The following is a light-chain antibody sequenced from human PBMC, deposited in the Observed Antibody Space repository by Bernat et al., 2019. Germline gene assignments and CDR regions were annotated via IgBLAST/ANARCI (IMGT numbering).Light chain of an antibody. J-gene: IGKJ1*01. Sequence: EILLTPSPGTLSLSLGERATLSCRASQTISNNYLAWYHQKPGQAPTLLIFCSSSRATGIPDRFSGSGSATDFTLTISRLEPEDFAVYYCQQYGTAPRRFGQGTKVEIK. CDR3: QQYGTAPRR. CDR2: CSS. V-gene: IGKV3-20*01. CDR1: QTISNNY.